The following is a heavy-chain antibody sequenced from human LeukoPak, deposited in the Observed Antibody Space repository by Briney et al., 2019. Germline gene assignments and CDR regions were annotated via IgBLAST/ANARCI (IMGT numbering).Heavy chain of an antibody. Sequence: SETLSLTCTVSGGSISSYYWSWIRQPPGKGLEWIGYIYYSGSTNYNPSLKSRVTISVDTSKNQFSLKLSSVTAADTAVYYCARAAYYYYYYMDVWGKGTTVTVSS. CDR2: IYYSGST. CDR3: ARAAYYYYYYMDV. J-gene: IGHJ6*03. V-gene: IGHV4-59*01. D-gene: IGHD6-25*01. CDR1: GGSISSYY.